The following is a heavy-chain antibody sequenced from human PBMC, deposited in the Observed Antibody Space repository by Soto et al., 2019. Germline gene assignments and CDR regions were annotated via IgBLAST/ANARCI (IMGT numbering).Heavy chain of an antibody. J-gene: IGHJ4*02. Sequence: QAQLVESGGGEVQPGRSLRLSCAASGFTFKRYGMHWVRQAPGKGLEWVAVISYDGSYQYYSDFVKGRFTISRDNSKNTLNLQMNSLRVEDSAMYYGAQDGRSGSVTRPDHWGQGTLVTVSS. CDR3: AQDGRSGSVTRPDH. CDR2: ISYDGSYQ. V-gene: IGHV3-30*18. CDR1: GFTFKRYG. D-gene: IGHD1-26*01.